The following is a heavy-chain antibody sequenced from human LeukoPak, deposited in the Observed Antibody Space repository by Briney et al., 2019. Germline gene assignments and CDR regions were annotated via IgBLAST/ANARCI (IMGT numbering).Heavy chain of an antibody. Sequence: ETLSLTCTVSGGSISVYHWSWVRQAPGKGLEWVSSVSGSGGSAYYADSVRGRFTISRDHSTSTLYLQMNSLRAEDTAVYYCAKGGNYQYVWGSYRSNYYYYYMDVWGKGTTVTVSS. J-gene: IGHJ6*03. V-gene: IGHV3-23*01. CDR3: AKGGNYQYVWGSYRSNYYYYYMDV. D-gene: IGHD3-16*02. CDR1: GGSISVYH. CDR2: VSGSGGSA.